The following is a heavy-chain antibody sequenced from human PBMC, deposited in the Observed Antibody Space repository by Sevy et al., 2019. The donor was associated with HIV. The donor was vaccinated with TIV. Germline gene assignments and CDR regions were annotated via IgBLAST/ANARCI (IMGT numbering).Heavy chain of an antibody. J-gene: IGHJ4*02. Sequence: GGFLRLSCAASGFTFSSYSMNWVRQAPGKGLEWVSSISSSSSYIYYADSVKVRFTISRDNAKNSLYLQMNSLRAEDTAVYYSVRAYYYDSSGFRDDFDYWGQGTLVTVSS. CDR1: GFTFSSYS. D-gene: IGHD3-22*01. CDR2: ISSSSSYI. CDR3: VRAYYYDSSGFRDDFDY. V-gene: IGHV3-21*01.